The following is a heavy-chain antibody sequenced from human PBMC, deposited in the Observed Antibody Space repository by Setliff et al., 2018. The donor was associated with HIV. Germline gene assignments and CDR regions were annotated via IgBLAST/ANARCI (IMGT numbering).Heavy chain of an antibody. Sequence: SETLSHTCTVSGVSISDYYWSWIRQPPGKGLEWIGYIYFSGSTNYNPSLKSRVTVSLDTSQNQLSLNLSSVTAADTAVYYCARSRPRSMDFYMDVWGKGTTVTVSS. J-gene: IGHJ6*03. V-gene: IGHV4-59*13. CDR1: GVSISDYY. D-gene: IGHD2-8*01. CDR3: ARSRPRSMDFYMDV. CDR2: IYFSGST.